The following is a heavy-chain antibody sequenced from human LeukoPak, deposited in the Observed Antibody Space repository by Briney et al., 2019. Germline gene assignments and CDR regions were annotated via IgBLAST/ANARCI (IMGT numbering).Heavy chain of an antibody. CDR1: GFTFSSYG. Sequence: GGSLRLSCAASGFTFSSYGMHWVRQAPGKGLGWVAVIWYDGSNKYYADSVKGRFTISRDNSKNTLYLQMNILKAEDTAVYYCARGSGIVAATDYFDHWGQGTLVTVSS. V-gene: IGHV3-33*01. D-gene: IGHD6-13*01. CDR3: ARGSGIVAATDYFDH. CDR2: IWYDGSNK. J-gene: IGHJ4*02.